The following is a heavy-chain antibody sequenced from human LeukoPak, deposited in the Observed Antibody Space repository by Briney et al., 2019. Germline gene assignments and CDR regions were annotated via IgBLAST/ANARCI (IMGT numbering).Heavy chain of an antibody. CDR2: ISHSGGT. D-gene: IGHD2-15*01. J-gene: IGHJ5*02. CDR1: GGSFSGYY. Sequence: SETLSLTCAVYGGSFSGYYWSWIRQPPGKGLEWIGEISHSGGTNYNPSLKSRVTISADTSKNQFSLRLSSVTAADTAVYYCASRSLGYCSGGSCLRRFDPWGQGTLVTVSS. CDR3: ASRSLGYCSGGSCLRRFDP. V-gene: IGHV4-34*01.